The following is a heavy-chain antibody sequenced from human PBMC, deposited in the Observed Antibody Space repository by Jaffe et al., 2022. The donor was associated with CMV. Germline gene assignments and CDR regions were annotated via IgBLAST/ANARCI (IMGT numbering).Heavy chain of an antibody. D-gene: IGHD6-19*01. CDR3: ATPLGIAVAGPRRTYY. Sequence: EVQLVESGGGLVQPGGSLRLSCAASGFTVSSNYMSWVRQAPGKGLEWVSVIYSGGSTYYADSVKGRFTISRDNSKNTLYLQMNSLRAEDTAVYYCATPLGIAVAGPRRTYYWGQGTLVTVSS. CDR1: GFTVSSNY. V-gene: IGHV3-66*01. J-gene: IGHJ4*02. CDR2: IYSGGST.